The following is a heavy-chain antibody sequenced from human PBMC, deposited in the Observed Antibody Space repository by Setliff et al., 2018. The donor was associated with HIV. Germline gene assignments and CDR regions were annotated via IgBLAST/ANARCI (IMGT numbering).Heavy chain of an antibody. V-gene: IGHV3-48*01. CDR3: ATVPIVVVPAAMNFDY. J-gene: IGHJ4*02. CDR2: ISSSSSTI. Sequence: PGGSLRLSCAASGFTFSSYSMNWVRQAPGKGLEWVSYISSSSSTIYYADSVKGRFTISRDNAKNSLYLQMNSLRAEDTAAYYCATVPIVVVPAAMNFDYWGQGTLVTVSS. D-gene: IGHD2-2*01. CDR1: GFTFSSYS.